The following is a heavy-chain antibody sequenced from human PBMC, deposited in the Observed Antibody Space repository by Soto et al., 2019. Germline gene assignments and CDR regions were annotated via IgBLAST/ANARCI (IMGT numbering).Heavy chain of an antibody. CDR1: GYSFTSYW. V-gene: IGHV5-51*01. CDR3: ARHLFTPGEVGAIDY. CDR2: IYPGDSDT. D-gene: IGHD1-26*01. J-gene: IGHJ4*02. Sequence: GESLKISCKGSGYSFTSYWIGWVRQMPGKGLEWMGIIYPGDSDTRYSPSFQGQVTISADKSISTAYLQWSSLKASDTAMYYCARHLFTPGEVGAIDYWGQGTLVTVSS.